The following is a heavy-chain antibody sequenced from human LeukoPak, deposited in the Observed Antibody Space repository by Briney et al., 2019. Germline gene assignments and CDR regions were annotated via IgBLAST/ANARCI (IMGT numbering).Heavy chain of an antibody. CDR1: GFTFSSYS. Sequence: GGSLRLSCAASGFTFSSYSMNWVRQAPGKGLEWVSSISSSSYIYYADSVKGRFTISRDNAKNSLYLQMNSLRAEDTAVYYCARDHAQGSGWDRDYWGQGTLVTVSS. CDR2: ISSSSYI. J-gene: IGHJ4*02. D-gene: IGHD6-19*01. CDR3: ARDHAQGSGWDRDY. V-gene: IGHV3-21*01.